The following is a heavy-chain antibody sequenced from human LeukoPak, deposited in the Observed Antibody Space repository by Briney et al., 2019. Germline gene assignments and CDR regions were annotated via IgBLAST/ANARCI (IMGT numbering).Heavy chain of an antibody. CDR2: ISAYNGNT. D-gene: IGHD1-14*01. CDR1: GYSFTSYG. CDR3: ARQPVKISAGGWFDP. V-gene: IGHV1-18*01. Sequence: GESLKISCKGSGYSFTSYGISWVRQAPGQGLEWMGWISAYNGNTNYAQKLQGRVTMTTDTSTSTAYMELRSLRSDDTAVYYCARQPVKISAGGWFDPWGQGTLVTVSS. J-gene: IGHJ5*02.